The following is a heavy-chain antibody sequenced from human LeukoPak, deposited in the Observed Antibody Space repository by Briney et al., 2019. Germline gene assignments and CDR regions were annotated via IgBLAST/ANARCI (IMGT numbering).Heavy chain of an antibody. CDR2: IRYDGSNK. CDR1: GLTFSSYG. CDR3: ASSTVVVAAFDY. V-gene: IGHV3-30*02. J-gene: IGHJ4*02. D-gene: IGHD2-15*01. Sequence: PGGPLRLSCAASGLTFSSYGMHWVRQAPGKGLEWVAFIRYDGSNKYYADSVKGRFTISRDNSKNTLYLQMNSLRAEDTAVYYCASSTVVVAAFDYWGEGTLVTVSS.